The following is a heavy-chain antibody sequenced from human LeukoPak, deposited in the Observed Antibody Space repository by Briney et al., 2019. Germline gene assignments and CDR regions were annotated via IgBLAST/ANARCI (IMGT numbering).Heavy chain of an antibody. V-gene: IGHV4-39*07. Sequence: SETLSLTCTASGGSISSSSYYWGWIRQPPGKGLEWIGSIYYSGSTYYNPSLKSRVTISVDTSKNQFSLKLSSVTAADTAVYYCARVLGGVDKRYFDYWGQGTLVTVSS. CDR2: IYYSGST. D-gene: IGHD3-3*01. CDR3: ARVLGGVDKRYFDY. J-gene: IGHJ4*02. CDR1: GGSISSSSYY.